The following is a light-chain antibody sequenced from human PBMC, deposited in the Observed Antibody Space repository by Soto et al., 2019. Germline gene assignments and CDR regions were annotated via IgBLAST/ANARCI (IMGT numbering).Light chain of an antibody. V-gene: IGKV3-15*01. CDR3: QQYNNWPPIT. Sequence: EIVLTQSPGTLSLSPGERATLSCRASQSVRSNLAWYQQKPGQSPRLLIYGASTRATGIPARFSGSGSGTEFTLTISSPQSEDFAVYYCQQYNNWPPITFGQGTRLEIK. CDR1: QSVRSN. J-gene: IGKJ5*01. CDR2: GAS.